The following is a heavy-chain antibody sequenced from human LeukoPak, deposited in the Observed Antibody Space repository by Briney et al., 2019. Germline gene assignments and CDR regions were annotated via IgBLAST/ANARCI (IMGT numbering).Heavy chain of an antibody. J-gene: IGHJ6*03. D-gene: IGHD6-13*01. CDR2: ISGSGGST. Sequence: AGSLRLSCAASGFTFSSYAMSWVRQAPGKGLEWVSTISGSGGSTYYADSVKGRFTISRDNAKNSLYLQMNSLRAEDTAVYYCASSSYSSSWYTQRFLSDYYMDVWGKGTTVTVSS. V-gene: IGHV3-23*01. CDR1: GFTFSSYA. CDR3: ASSSYSSSWYTQRFLSDYYMDV.